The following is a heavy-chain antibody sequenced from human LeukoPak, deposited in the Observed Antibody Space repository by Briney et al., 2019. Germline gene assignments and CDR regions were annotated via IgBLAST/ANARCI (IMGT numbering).Heavy chain of an antibody. V-gene: IGHV3-23*01. J-gene: IGHJ4*02. CDR2: IIGSGVST. Sequence: GGSLRLSCAASGFTFSSYVMIWVRQAPGKGLEWVSGIIGSGVSTDYADSVKGRFTISRDNSKNTLYLQMNSLRAEDTAVYYCAKGRWGDYWGQGTLVTVS. CDR1: GFTFSSYV. CDR3: AKGRWGDY. D-gene: IGHD3-16*01.